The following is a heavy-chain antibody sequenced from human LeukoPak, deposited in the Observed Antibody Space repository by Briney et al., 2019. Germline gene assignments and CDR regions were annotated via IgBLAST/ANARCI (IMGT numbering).Heavy chain of an antibody. CDR1: GFTFSSYA. CDR3: ASPGPYCSSTSCYNRY. J-gene: IGHJ4*02. D-gene: IGHD2-2*02. Sequence: LGGSLRLSCAASGFTFSSYAMNWVRQAPGKGLEWVSSISSSSSYIYYADSVKGRFTISRDNAKNSLYLQMNSLRAEDTAVYYCASPGPYCSSTSCYNRYWGQGTLVTVSS. CDR2: ISSSSSYI. V-gene: IGHV3-21*01.